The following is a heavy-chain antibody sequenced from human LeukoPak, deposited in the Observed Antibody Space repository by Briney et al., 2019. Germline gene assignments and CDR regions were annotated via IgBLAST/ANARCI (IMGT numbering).Heavy chain of an antibody. V-gene: IGHV1-69*13. J-gene: IGHJ5*02. D-gene: IGHD1-26*01. Sequence: SVKVSCKASGGTFSSYAISWVRQAPGQGLEWMGGIIPIFGTANYAQKFQGRVTITADESTSTAYMELSSLRSEDTAVYYCARTPRVVGATDNWFDPWGQGTLVTVSS. CDR3: ARTPRVVGATDNWFDP. CDR2: IIPIFGTA. CDR1: GGTFSSYA.